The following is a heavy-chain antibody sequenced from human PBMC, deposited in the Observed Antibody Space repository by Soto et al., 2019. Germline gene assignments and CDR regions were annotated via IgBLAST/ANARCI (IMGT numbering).Heavy chain of an antibody. CDR2: IYTSASI. Sequence: SETLSLTCSVSGADINTYSWTWIRQPAGKGLEWIGRIYTSASINYNPPLKGRVTLSVDTSTNQVSLRLASVTAADTAIYYCARDREAGYNFYYGMDVWGQGTTVTVSS. D-gene: IGHD6-19*01. CDR1: GADINTYS. V-gene: IGHV4-4*07. J-gene: IGHJ6*02. CDR3: ARDREAGYNFYYGMDV.